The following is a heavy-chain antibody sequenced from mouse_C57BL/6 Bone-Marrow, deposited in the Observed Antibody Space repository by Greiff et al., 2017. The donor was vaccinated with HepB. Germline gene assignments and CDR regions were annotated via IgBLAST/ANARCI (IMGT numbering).Heavy chain of an antibody. J-gene: IGHJ3*01. CDR2: ISTYYGDA. CDR3: VFYRGFAY. Sequence: QVQLQQSGPELVKPGVSVKISCKGSGYTFTDYYMNWVKQSHGKSLEWIGVISTYYGDASYNQKVKDKAKMTVDKASSTAYMELARLTSEDSAVYYCVFYRGFAYWGQGTLVTVSA. D-gene: IGHD2-1*01. CDR1: GYTFTDYY. V-gene: IGHV1-67*01.